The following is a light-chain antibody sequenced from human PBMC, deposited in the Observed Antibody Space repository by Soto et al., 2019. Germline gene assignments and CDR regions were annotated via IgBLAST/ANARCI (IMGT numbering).Light chain of an antibody. CDR2: AAS. CDR3: QQTYSAPLS. CDR1: QRIVNF. J-gene: IGKJ4*01. Sequence: DIQMTQSPSSLSASIGDRVTITCRASQRIVNFVNWYQQKSGQAPKVLVYAASTLQTGVPSRFSGNGSGTDFTLTVRNLQPEDFATYYCQQTYSAPLSLGGGTEVDI. V-gene: IGKV1-39*01.